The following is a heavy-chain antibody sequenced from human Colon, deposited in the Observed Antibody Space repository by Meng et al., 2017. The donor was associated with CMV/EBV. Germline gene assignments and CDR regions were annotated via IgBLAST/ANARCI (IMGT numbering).Heavy chain of an antibody. J-gene: IGHJ4*02. V-gene: IGHV4-61*01. CDR1: GGSVNSGNYC. CDR3: TTSNPLAAADNLYYFDY. Sequence: SETLSLTCTVSGGSVNSGNYCWSWIRQTPGKGLEWIGYIYYSGSTNYNPSLKSRVTISLDTSKNQFSLKVSSVTAADTAVYYCTTSNPLAAADNLYYFDYWGQGTLVTVSS. D-gene: IGHD6-13*01. CDR2: IYYSGST.